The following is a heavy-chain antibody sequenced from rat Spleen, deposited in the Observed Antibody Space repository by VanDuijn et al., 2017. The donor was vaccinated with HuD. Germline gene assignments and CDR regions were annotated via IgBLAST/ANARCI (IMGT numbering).Heavy chain of an antibody. J-gene: IGHJ2*01. Sequence: EVQLVESGGGLVQPGRSLKLSCAASGFTFSDYGVAWVRQAPTKGLEWVATISYDGISTFYRDSVRGRFTISSDDAKTTLYLQMDSLRSEDTATYYCARRHYGYTDYFDYWGQGVMVTVSS. CDR1: GFTFSDYG. CDR2: ISYDGIST. V-gene: IGHV5-29*01. D-gene: IGHD1-9*01. CDR3: ARRHYGYTDYFDY.